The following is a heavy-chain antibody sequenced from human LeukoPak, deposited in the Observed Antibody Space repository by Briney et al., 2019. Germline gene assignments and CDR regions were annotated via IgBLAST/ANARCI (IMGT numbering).Heavy chain of an antibody. J-gene: IGHJ4*02. Sequence: GGSLRLSCAASGLTFSNAWMIWVRQAPGKGLEWVSVIYRDGSSYYAESVKGRFTISRDNSKNTLYIQMNSLRAEDTAVYYCARSFYDILIGYYQYFDYWGQGTLVTVSS. CDR3: ARSFYDILIGYYQYFDY. V-gene: IGHV3-66*01. CDR1: GLTFSNAW. D-gene: IGHD3-9*01. CDR2: IYRDGSS.